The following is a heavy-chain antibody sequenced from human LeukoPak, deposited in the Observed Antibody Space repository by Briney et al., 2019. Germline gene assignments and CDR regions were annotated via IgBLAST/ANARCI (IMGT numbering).Heavy chain of an antibody. J-gene: IGHJ6*03. CDR1: GFTFSSYG. Sequence: GGSLRLSCATSGFTFSSYGMHWVRQVPGTGLEWVAFIRYDGSNKYYADSVKGRFTISRDNSKNTLFLQMDSLRAEDTAVYYCARGGGGSLYYYYYYMDVWGKGTTVTVSS. CDR2: IRYDGSNK. CDR3: ARGGGGSLYYYYYYMDV. V-gene: IGHV3-30*02. D-gene: IGHD2-15*01.